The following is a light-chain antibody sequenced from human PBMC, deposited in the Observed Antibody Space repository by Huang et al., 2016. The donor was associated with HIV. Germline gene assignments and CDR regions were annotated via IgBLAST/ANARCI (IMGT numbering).Light chain of an antibody. Sequence: IVLTQSPDTLPLSPGERATLSCRASQTVTNNYLAWYQQRPGQAPRLLIYGASTRATGIPDRFSGSGSGTDFTLTISRLEPKDFVVYYCQQFGSSPPYSFGQGTKLEIK. CDR3: QQFGSSPPYS. J-gene: IGKJ2*03. CDR2: GAS. CDR1: QTVTNNY. V-gene: IGKV3-20*01.